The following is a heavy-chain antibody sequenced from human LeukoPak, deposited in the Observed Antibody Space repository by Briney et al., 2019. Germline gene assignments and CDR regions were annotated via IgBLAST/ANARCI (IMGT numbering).Heavy chain of an antibody. CDR3: ARGAAVAGRGYYYYYMDV. V-gene: IGHV4-61*02. J-gene: IGHJ6*03. D-gene: IGHD6-19*01. Sequence: PSETLSLTCTVSGYAITSGGFSWSWIRQPAGKGLEWIGRIYNSGSTNYNPSLKSRVTMSVDTSNNQFSLKLSSVIAADTAVYYCARGAAVAGRGYYYYYMDVWGKGTTVTVSS. CDR1: GYAITSGGFS. CDR2: IYNSGST.